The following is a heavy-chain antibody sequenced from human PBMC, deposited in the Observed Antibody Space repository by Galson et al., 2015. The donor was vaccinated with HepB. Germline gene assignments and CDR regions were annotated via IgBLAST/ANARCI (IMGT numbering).Heavy chain of an antibody. CDR1: GFSFTGSA. D-gene: IGHD2-2*01. J-gene: IGHJ4*02. CDR3: ARLGDFSGYSSR. V-gene: IGHV3-73*01. CDR2: IRSKASNYAT. Sequence: SLRLSCAASGFSFTGSAIHWVRQVSGKGPEWVGRIRSKASNYATSYVPSLEGRFIISRDDSKNMAYLHMKSLKADDTAVYFCARLGDFSGYSSRWGQGTQVTVSS.